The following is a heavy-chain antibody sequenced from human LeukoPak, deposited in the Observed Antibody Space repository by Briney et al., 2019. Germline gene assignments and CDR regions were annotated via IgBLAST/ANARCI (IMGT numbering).Heavy chain of an antibody. CDR1: GFTFSSYG. D-gene: IGHD1-14*01. J-gene: IGHJ4*02. Sequence: GGSLRLSCAASGFTFSSYGMHWVRQSPGKGLEWVAFIRYDGSSKYYADSVKGRFTISRDNSKNTLYLQMNSLRAEDTALYYCAKEGILMANLQFYYFDYWGQGTLVTVSS. V-gene: IGHV3-30*02. CDR3: AKEGILMANLQFYYFDY. CDR2: IRYDGSSK.